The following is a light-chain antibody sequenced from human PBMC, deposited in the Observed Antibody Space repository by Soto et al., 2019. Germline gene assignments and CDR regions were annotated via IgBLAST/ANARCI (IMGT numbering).Light chain of an antibody. CDR1: SSDVGAYNY. J-gene: IGLJ1*01. Sequence: QLVLTQPASVSGSPGQSITISCTGTSSDVGAYNYASWDQQYPGEAPKVIIYDVSHRPAGVSNRFSGSKSGNTASLTISGLQTQDEADYYCSSYTSATTYVFGTGTKLTVL. CDR2: DVS. CDR3: SSYTSATTYV. V-gene: IGLV2-14*01.